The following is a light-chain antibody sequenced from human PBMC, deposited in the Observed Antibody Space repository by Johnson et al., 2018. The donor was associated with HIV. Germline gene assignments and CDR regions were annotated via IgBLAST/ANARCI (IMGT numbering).Light chain of an antibody. V-gene: IGLV1-51*02. Sequence: QSVLTQPPSVSAAPGQKVTISCSGSSSNIGNNYVSWYQQLPGTAPKPLIYENTNRPSGIPDRFSGSKSATSATLGLTGLHTGDEADYYCATWDRSLTAGGVFGTGTKVTVL. J-gene: IGLJ1*01. CDR3: ATWDRSLTAGGV. CDR2: ENT. CDR1: SSNIGNNY.